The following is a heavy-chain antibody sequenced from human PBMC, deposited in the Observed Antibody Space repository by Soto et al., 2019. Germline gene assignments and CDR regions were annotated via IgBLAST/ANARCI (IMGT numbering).Heavy chain of an antibody. Sequence: PSETLSLTCTVSGGYISNDYWSWIRQPPGKELEWIGYIYNSGSTNYNPSLKSRVTISVDTSKNQFSLRLSSVTSADTAVYYCARGIAGAASGRAFDIWGQGTMVTVS. D-gene: IGHD1-26*01. CDR1: GGYISNDY. J-gene: IGHJ3*02. V-gene: IGHV4-59*01. CDR3: ARGIAGAASGRAFDI. CDR2: IYNSGST.